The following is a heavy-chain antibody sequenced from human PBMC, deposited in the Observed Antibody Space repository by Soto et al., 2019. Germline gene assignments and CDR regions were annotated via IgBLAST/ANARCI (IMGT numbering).Heavy chain of an antibody. J-gene: IGHJ4*02. D-gene: IGHD3-3*01. CDR2: FDPEDGET. V-gene: IGHV1-24*01. CDR1: GYTLTELS. Sequence: ASVKVSCKVSGYTLTELSMHWVRQAPGKGLEWMGGFDPEDGETIYAQKFQGRVTMTEDTSTDTAYMELSSLRSEDTAVYYCATLSRFWSGYYDFDYWGQGTLVTVSS. CDR3: ATLSRFWSGYYDFDY.